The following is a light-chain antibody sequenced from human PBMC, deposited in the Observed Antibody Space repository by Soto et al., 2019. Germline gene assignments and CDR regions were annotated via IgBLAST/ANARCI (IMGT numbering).Light chain of an antibody. Sequence: DIQMTQSPSSLSASVGDRLTLTCQASQDISDSLIWYQVKPGNAPQLLMFDASKLETGVPSRFSGSGSGKDFTFTISSLQPEDFATYYCRQYASLPLTFGGGTKVEIK. CDR3: RQYASLPLT. V-gene: IGKV1-33*01. CDR2: DAS. J-gene: IGKJ4*01. CDR1: QDISDS.